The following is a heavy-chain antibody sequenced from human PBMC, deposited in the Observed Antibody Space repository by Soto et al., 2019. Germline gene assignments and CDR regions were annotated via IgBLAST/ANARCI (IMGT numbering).Heavy chain of an antibody. J-gene: IGHJ6*02. CDR3: ARGGARITIFGVVNNYYYYGMDV. CDR1: GGSFSGYY. D-gene: IGHD3-3*01. Sequence: SETLSLTCAVYGGSFSGYYWRWIRQPPGKGLEWIGEINHSGSTNYNPSLKSRVTISVDTSKNQFSLKLSSVTAADTAVYYCARGGARITIFGVVNNYYYYGMDVWGQGTTVTVSS. CDR2: INHSGST. V-gene: IGHV4-34*01.